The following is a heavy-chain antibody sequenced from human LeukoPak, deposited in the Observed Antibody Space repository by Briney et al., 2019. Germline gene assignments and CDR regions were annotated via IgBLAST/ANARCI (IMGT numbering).Heavy chain of an antibody. CDR2: IYYSGST. V-gene: IGHV4-39*01. CDR3: AILGYSYGRVGYYFDY. Sequence: ASETLSLTCTVSGGSISSSSYYRGWIRQPPGKGLEWIGSIYYSGSTYYNPSLKSRVTISVDTSKNQFSLKLSSVTAAYTAVYYCAILGYSYGRVGYYFDYWGQGTLVTVSS. D-gene: IGHD5-18*01. J-gene: IGHJ4*02. CDR1: GGSISSSSYY.